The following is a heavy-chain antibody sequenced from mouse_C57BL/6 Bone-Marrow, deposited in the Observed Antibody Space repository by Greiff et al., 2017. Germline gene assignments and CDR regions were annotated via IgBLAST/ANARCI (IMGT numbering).Heavy chain of an antibody. V-gene: IGHV1-72*01. D-gene: IGHD4-1*01. CDR1: GYTFTSYW. J-gene: IGHJ1*03. CDR2: IDPNSGGT. Sequence: QVQLQQSGAELVKPGASVKLSCKASGYTFTSYWMHWVKQRPGRGLEWIGRIDPNSGGTKYNEKFKSKATLTVDKPSSTAYMQLSSLTSEDSAVYYCARSELGRGLYWYFDVWGTGTTVTVSS. CDR3: ARSELGRGLYWYFDV.